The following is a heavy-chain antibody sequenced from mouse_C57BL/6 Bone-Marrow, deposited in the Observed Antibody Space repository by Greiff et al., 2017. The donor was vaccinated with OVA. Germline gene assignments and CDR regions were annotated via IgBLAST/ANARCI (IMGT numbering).Heavy chain of an antibody. CDR1: GYTFTDYY. CDR3: ARGATVPFAY. V-gene: IGHV1-19*01. Sequence: EVQLQQSGPVLVKPGASVKMSCKASGYTFTDYYMNWVKQSHGKSLEWIGVINPYNGGTSYNQKFKGKATLTVDKSSSTAYMELNSLTSEDSAVYYCARGATVPFAYWGQGTLVTVSA. D-gene: IGHD1-1*01. CDR2: INPYNGGT. J-gene: IGHJ3*01.